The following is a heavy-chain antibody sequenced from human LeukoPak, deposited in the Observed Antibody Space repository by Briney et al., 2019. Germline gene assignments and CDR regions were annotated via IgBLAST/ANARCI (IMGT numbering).Heavy chain of an antibody. CDR1: GFTFSTYA. CDR2: ISNSGGST. V-gene: IGHV3-23*01. J-gene: IGHJ6*02. CDR3: AKLISGSYYYYYGLDV. Sequence: GRSLRLSCAASGFTFSTYAMSWVRQAPGKGLKWFSLISNSGGSTYYADSVEGRFTISRDNSKNTLYLQMNSLRAEDSAVYYCAKLISGSYYYYYGLDVWGQGTTVTVSS. D-gene: IGHD1-26*01.